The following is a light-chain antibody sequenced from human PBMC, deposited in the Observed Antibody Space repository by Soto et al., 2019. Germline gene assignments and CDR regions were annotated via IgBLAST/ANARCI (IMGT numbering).Light chain of an antibody. Sequence: NFMLTQPHSVSESPGKTVTISCTRSSGSIASNYVQWYQQRPGSAPTTVIYEDNQRPSGVPDRFSGSIDSSSNSASLTISRLKTEDEADYYCSSYTRSSTRVFGGGTKLTVL. V-gene: IGLV6-57*04. CDR3: SSYTRSSTRV. CDR1: SGSIASNY. CDR2: EDN. J-gene: IGLJ2*01.